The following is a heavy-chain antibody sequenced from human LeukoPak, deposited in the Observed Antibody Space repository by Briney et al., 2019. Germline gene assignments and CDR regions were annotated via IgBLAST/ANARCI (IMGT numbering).Heavy chain of an antibody. CDR1: GFTFSSYE. V-gene: IGHV3-48*03. D-gene: IGHD3-22*01. CDR2: ISSSGSTI. J-gene: IGHJ4*02. CDR3: ASLPRYDSSGYYYEDYFDY. Sequence: GGSLRLSCAASGFTFSSYEMNWVRHAAGKGLEWVSYISSSGSTIYYADSVKGRFTISRDNAKNSLYLQMNSLRAEDTAVYYCASLPRYDSSGYYYEDYFDYWGQGTLVTVSS.